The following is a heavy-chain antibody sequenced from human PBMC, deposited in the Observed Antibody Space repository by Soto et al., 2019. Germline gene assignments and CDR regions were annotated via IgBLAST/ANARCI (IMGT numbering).Heavy chain of an antibody. CDR1: GGSISFGGYS. V-gene: IGHV4-30-2*01. Sequence: PSETLSLTCAGSGGSISFGGYSWSWIRQPPGKGLEWIGYTYHSGSTYYNPSLKSRVTISVDRSKNQFSLKLSSVTAADTAVYYCARGPGYSGYDAYYYYGMDVWGQGTTVTVSS. D-gene: IGHD5-12*01. J-gene: IGHJ6*02. CDR2: TYHSGST. CDR3: ARGPGYSGYDAYYYYGMDV.